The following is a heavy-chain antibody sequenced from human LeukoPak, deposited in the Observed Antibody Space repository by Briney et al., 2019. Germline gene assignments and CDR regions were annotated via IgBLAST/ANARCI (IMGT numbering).Heavy chain of an antibody. V-gene: IGHV3-23*01. CDR2: ISGRGDTT. Sequence: GGSLRLSCAASGFTFSSFAMSWVSQAPGKGVEWVSAISGRGDTTYYADSVKGRFTISRDNSKNTLYVQMNSLRAEDTAIYYCARDEKDGPLWYWGQGILVFVSS. J-gene: IGHJ4*02. CDR1: GFTFSSFA. D-gene: IGHD2-15*01. CDR3: ARDEKDGPLWY.